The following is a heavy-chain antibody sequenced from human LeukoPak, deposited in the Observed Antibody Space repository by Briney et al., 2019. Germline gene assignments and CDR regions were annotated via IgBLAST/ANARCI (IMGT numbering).Heavy chain of an antibody. CDR2: ISTSSSYI. CDR1: GFTFSSYS. V-gene: IGHV3-21*01. D-gene: IGHD3-10*02. CDR3: AKDTYGLARVTMVGGDY. Sequence: GGSLRLSCAASGFTFSSYSMSWVRQAPGKGLEWVSSISTSSSYIYYTDSVKGRFTISRDDSENTLHLQMNSLRAEDTAVYYCAKDTYGLARVTMVGGDYWGQGTLVTVSS. J-gene: IGHJ4*02.